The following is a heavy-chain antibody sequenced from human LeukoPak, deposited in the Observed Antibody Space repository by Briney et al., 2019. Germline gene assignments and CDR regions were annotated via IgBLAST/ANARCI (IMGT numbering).Heavy chain of an antibody. Sequence: SETLSLTCTVSGGSISSYYWSWIRQPPGKGLEWIGYIYYSGSTNYNPSLKSRVTISVDTSKNQFSLKLSSVTAADTAVYYCARDTEYSSGWYYFDYWGQGTLVTVSS. CDR3: ARDTEYSSGWYYFDY. V-gene: IGHV4-59*01. J-gene: IGHJ4*02. D-gene: IGHD6-19*01. CDR1: GGSISSYY. CDR2: IYYSGST.